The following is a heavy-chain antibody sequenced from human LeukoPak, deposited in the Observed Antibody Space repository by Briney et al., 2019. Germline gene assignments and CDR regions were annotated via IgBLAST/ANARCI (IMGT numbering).Heavy chain of an antibody. D-gene: IGHD3-22*01. CDR1: GFTFSSYG. CDR2: IRYDGSNK. CDR3: AKDLGYYDSSGYNPFDY. J-gene: IGHJ4*02. V-gene: IGHV3-30*02. Sequence: GGSLRLSCAASGFTFSSYGMHWVRQAPGKGLEWVAFIRYDGSNKYYADSVKGRFTIPRDNSKNTLYLQMNSLRAEDTAVYYCAKDLGYYDSSGYNPFDYWGQGTLVTVSS.